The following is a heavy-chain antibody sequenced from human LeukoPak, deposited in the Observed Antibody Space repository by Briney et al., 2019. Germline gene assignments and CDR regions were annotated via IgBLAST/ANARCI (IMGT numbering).Heavy chain of an antibody. CDR1: GGSISSGDYY. CDR3: ARGYCNSTSCYRGAFDI. V-gene: IGHV4-30-4*08. CDR2: IYYSGST. D-gene: IGHD2-2*01. J-gene: IGHJ3*02. Sequence: SETLSLTCTVSGGSISSGDYYWNWIRQPPGKDLEWIGYIYYSGSTYYNPSLKSRVSISIDTSKNQFSLKLSSVTAADTAVYYCARGYCNSTSCYRGAFDIWGQGTMVTVSS.